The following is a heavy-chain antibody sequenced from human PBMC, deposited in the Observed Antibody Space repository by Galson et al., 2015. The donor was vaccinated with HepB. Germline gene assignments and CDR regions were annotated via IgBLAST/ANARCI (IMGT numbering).Heavy chain of an antibody. V-gene: IGHV1-2*02. Sequence: SVKVSCKASGYTFTGYYMHWVRQAPGQGLEWMGWINPNSGGTNYAQKFQGRVTMTRDTSISTAYMELSRLRSDDTAVYYCARDHNSSPFRSAFDIWGQGTMVTVSS. CDR1: GYTFTGYY. CDR2: INPNSGGT. CDR3: ARDHNSSPFRSAFDI. J-gene: IGHJ3*02. D-gene: IGHD6-13*01.